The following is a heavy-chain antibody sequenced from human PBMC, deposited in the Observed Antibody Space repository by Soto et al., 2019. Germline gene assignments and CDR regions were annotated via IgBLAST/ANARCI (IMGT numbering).Heavy chain of an antibody. J-gene: IGHJ4*02. CDR3: ARGLYYYDSSMGFDY. V-gene: IGHV1-69*01. D-gene: IGHD3-22*01. Sequence: QVQLVQSGAEVKKPGSSVKVSCKASGGTFSSYAIRWVQQAPGQGLERMGGIIPIFGTANYAQKFQGRVTITADESTSTAYMELSSLRSEDTAVYYCARGLYYYDSSMGFDYWGQGTLVTVSS. CDR1: GGTFSSYA. CDR2: IIPIFGTA.